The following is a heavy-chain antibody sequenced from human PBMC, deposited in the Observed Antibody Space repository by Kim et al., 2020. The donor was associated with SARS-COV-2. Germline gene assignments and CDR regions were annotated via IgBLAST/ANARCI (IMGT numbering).Heavy chain of an antibody. CDR3: ARGPAY. CDR2: ITNSGSAT. J-gene: IGHJ4*02. Sequence: GGSLRLSCAASGFTFDTYGMNWFRQAPGKGLEWLSYITNSGSATYYADSVKGRFTISRDNAKNSLYLEMSSLRDEDTAVYYCARGPAYWGRGTLVTVSA. V-gene: IGHV3-48*02. CDR1: GFTFDTYG.